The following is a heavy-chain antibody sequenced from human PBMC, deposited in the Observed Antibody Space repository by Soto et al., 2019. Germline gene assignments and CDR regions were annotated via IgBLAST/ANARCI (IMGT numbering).Heavy chain of an antibody. Sequence: EVQLVESGGALVQPGGSLRLSCAASGFTLSNYDMHWVRQATGKGLEWVSAIGPAGDTYYPGSVKGRFTISRENAKTSLYLQMNSLSAGDAAVYYCARSRGADFDYWSQGTLVTVSS. V-gene: IGHV3-13*04. D-gene: IGHD3-10*01. J-gene: IGHJ4*02. CDR1: GFTLSNYD. CDR3: ARSRGADFDY. CDR2: IGPAGDT.